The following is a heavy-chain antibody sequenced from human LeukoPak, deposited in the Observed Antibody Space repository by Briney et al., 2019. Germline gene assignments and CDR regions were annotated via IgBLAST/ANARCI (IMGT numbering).Heavy chain of an antibody. J-gene: IGHJ5*02. CDR1: GGSISNYY. CDR3: ARGAQGGYCSSTSCYEYNWFDP. Sequence: SETLSLTCTVSGGSISNYYWSWIRQPPGKVLEWIGYIYHSGSTYYNPSLKSRVTISVDRSKNQFSLRLSSVTAADTAVYYCARGAQGGYCSSTSCYEYNWFDPWGQGTLVTVSS. CDR2: IYHSGST. D-gene: IGHD2-2*01. V-gene: IGHV4-59*12.